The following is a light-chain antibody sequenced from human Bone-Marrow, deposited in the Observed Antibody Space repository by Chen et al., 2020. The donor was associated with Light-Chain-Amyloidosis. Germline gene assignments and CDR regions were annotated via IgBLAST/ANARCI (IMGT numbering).Light chain of an antibody. V-gene: IGLV3-25*03. CDR3: QSADSSGTYEVI. Sequence: SYELTQPPSVSVSPGQTARITCSGDDLPTKYAYWYQQKPGQAPVLVIHRDTEMPSGIYERFSGYSSGTKATLTISGVQAEDEADYHCQSADSSGTYEVIFGGGTKLTVL. J-gene: IGLJ2*01. CDR1: DLPTKY. CDR2: RDT.